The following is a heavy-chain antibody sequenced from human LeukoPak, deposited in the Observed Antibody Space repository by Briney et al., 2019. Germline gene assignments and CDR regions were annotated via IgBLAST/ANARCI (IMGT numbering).Heavy chain of an antibody. V-gene: IGHV1-69*13. CDR2: IIPIFGTA. Sequence: SVKVSCKASGGTFSSYAISWVRQAPGQGPEWMGGIIPIFGTANYAQKFQGRVTITADESTSTAYMELSSLRSEDTAVYYCARDPSLDYGDYVNNWFDPWGQGTLVTVSS. CDR1: GGTFSSYA. D-gene: IGHD4-17*01. CDR3: ARDPSLDYGDYVNNWFDP. J-gene: IGHJ5*02.